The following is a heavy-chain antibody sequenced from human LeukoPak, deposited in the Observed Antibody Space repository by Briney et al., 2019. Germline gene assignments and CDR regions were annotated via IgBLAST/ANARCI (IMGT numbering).Heavy chain of an antibody. D-gene: IGHD3-10*01. CDR2: INPNSGGT. V-gene: IGHV1-2*02. CDR1: GYTLIDYY. J-gene: IGHJ4*02. CDR3: ARDLFYSVSGTYYNVGRVFNY. Sequence: GASVKVSCKASGYTLIDYYIHWVRQAPGQGLEWMGWINPNSGGTNYAQKFQGRVTMTRDTSITTAYMELTSLRSDDTAVYYCARDLFYSVSGTYYNVGRVFNYWGQGTLVTVSS.